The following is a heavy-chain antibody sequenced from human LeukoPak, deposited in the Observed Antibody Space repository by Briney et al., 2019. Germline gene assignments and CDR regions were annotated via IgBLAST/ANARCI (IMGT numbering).Heavy chain of an antibody. V-gene: IGHV3-21*01. J-gene: IGHJ4*02. Sequence: GGSLRLSCAASGFTFSSYSMNWVRQAPGKGLEWVSSISSSSSYIYYADSVKGRFTISRDNAKNSLYLQMNSLRAEDTAVYYCAREFGVYEAIDYWGQGTLVTDSS. CDR2: ISSSSSYI. CDR3: AREFGVYEAIDY. D-gene: IGHD5/OR15-5a*01. CDR1: GFTFSSYS.